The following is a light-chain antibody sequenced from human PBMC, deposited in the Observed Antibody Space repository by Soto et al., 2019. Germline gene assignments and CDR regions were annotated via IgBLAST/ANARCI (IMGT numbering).Light chain of an antibody. CDR3: CSYAGSSTFPYV. CDR2: EVS. CDR1: SSDVGSYNL. Sequence: QSALPQPASVSGSPGQWITISCTGTSSDVGSYNLVSWYQHHPGKAPKLMIYEVSKRPSGVSNRFSGSKSGNTASLTISGLQAEDEADYYCCSYAGSSTFPYVFGTGTKVTVL. V-gene: IGLV2-23*02. J-gene: IGLJ1*01.